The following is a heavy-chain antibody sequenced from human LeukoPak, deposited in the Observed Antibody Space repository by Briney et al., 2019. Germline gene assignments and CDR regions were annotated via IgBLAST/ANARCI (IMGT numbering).Heavy chain of an antibody. Sequence: SETLSLTCTGPGGSISSYYWSWIRQPPGKGLEWIGYIYYSGSTNYNPSLKSRVTISVDTSKNQFSLKLSSVTAADTAVYYCARSYDFWSGYDAFDIWGQGTMVTVSS. J-gene: IGHJ3*02. V-gene: IGHV4-59*01. CDR3: ARSYDFWSGYDAFDI. CDR1: GGSISSYY. CDR2: IYYSGST. D-gene: IGHD3-3*01.